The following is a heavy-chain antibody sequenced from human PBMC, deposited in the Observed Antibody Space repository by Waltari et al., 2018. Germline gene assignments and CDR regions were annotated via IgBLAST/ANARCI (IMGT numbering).Heavy chain of an antibody. CDR3: ARDDPLTSGGGFDV. CDR1: GFTVSSIY. D-gene: IGHD2-15*01. Sequence: EVQLVETGGGLVQPGGSLTRSCAASGFTVSSIYMSWVRQAPGKGLEWVSVIYIAGGTYYADSVKGRFTISRDHSKNTLYLQMNSLRAEDTAIYYCARDDPLTSGGGFDVWGQGTMVTVSS. CDR2: IYIAGGT. J-gene: IGHJ3*01. V-gene: IGHV3-53*02.